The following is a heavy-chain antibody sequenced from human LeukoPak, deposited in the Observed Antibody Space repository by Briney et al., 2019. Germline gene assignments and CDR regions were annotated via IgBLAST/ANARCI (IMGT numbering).Heavy chain of an antibody. CDR2: ISSSCSTI. CDR1: GFTFSSYE. J-gene: IGHJ3*02. D-gene: IGHD5-12*01. V-gene: IGHV3-48*03. CDR3: ARVSEWLRAFDI. Sequence: GGSLRLSCAASGFTFSSYEMNWVRQAPGKGLEVVSYISSSCSTIYYADSVRGRFTVSRDNAKNTLYLQMNSLRAEDTAVYYCARVSEWLRAFDIWGQGTMVTISS.